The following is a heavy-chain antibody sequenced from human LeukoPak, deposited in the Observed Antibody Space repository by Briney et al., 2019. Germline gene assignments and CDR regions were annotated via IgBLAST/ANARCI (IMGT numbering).Heavy chain of an antibody. CDR2: IKSDGSEK. Sequence: GGSLRLPCAASGFTFSGYWMSWVRQAPGKGLEWLANIKSDGSEKYYVDSGKGRFTISRDNAKNSLYLQMNSLRPEDTAVYYCARMSRYGLDYWGQGTLVTVSS. D-gene: IGHD3-16*01. CDR3: ARMSRYGLDY. J-gene: IGHJ4*02. V-gene: IGHV3-7*04. CDR1: GFTFSGYW.